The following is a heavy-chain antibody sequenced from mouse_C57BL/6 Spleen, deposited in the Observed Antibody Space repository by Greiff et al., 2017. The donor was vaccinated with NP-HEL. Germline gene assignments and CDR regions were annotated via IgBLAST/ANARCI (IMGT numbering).Heavy chain of an antibody. D-gene: IGHD5-1-1*01. Sequence: VQLQQSGPELVKPGASVKISCKASGYAFSSSWMNWVKQRPGKGLEWIGRIYPGDGDTNYNGKFKGKATLTADKSSSTAYMQLSSLTSEDSAVYVWARSEKYPCMDYWGQGTSVTVSS. CDR1: GYAFSSSW. CDR2: IYPGDGDT. V-gene: IGHV1-82*01. CDR3: ARSEKYPCMDY. J-gene: IGHJ4*01.